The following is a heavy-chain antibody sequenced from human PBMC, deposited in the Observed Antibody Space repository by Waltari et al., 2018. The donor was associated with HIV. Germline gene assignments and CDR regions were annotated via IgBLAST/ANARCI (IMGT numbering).Heavy chain of an antibody. CDR1: GFMLSRLR. CDR2: IKQDGREE. D-gene: IGHD3-22*01. Sequence: VQLVESGGDLVQPGGSLRLSCAASGFMLSRLRMSWVRQVPGKGLEWVATIKQDGREEQYVDSVKGRFTISRDNAKNSVYLQMNSLRAEDTAVYYCARRAYDSSGYGWFDPWGQGTLVTVSS. J-gene: IGHJ5*02. V-gene: IGHV3-7*01. CDR3: ARRAYDSSGYGWFDP.